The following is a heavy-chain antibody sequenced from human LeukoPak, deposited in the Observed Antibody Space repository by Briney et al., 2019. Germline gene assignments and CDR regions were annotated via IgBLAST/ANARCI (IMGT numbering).Heavy chain of an antibody. V-gene: IGHV3-23*01. CDR1: GFTFSTYA. D-gene: IGHD1-14*01. Sequence: GGSLRLSCAASGFTFSTYAMSWVRQAPGKGLEWVSITTSSGGSTNYADSVKGRFTTSRDNSKNTLYLQMNSLKPDDTAVYYCATDVTGGAISFWGQGALVTVSS. CDR3: ATDVTGGAISF. CDR2: TTSSGGST. J-gene: IGHJ4*02.